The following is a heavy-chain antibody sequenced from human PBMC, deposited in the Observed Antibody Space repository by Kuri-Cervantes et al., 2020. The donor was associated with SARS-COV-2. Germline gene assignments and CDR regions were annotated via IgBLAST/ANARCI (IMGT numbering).Heavy chain of an antibody. CDR3: ARGRVGVQDF. Sequence: LSLTCAASGFTFTNYAMHWVRQTPGEGLEWVAITSYDGTSKYYADSVKGRFTISRDNSKNTLYLQMNNLRGDDTAVYFCARGRVGVQDFWGQGTLVTVSS. CDR1: GFTFTNYA. CDR2: TSYDGTSK. V-gene: IGHV3-30-3*01. D-gene: IGHD2-21*01. J-gene: IGHJ4*02.